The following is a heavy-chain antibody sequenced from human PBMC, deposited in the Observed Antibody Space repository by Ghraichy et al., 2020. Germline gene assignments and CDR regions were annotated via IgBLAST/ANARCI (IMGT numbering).Heavy chain of an antibody. CDR1: GGSISSSSYY. V-gene: IGHV4-39*01. J-gene: IGHJ4*02. D-gene: IGHD6-13*01. Sequence: SETLSLTCTVSGGSISSSSYYWGWIRQPPGKGLEWIGSIYYSGSTYYNPSLKSRVTISVDTSKNQFSLKLSSVTAADTAVYYCARGPSMAAADPPDYWGQGTLVTVSS. CDR2: IYYSGST. CDR3: ARGPSMAAADPPDY.